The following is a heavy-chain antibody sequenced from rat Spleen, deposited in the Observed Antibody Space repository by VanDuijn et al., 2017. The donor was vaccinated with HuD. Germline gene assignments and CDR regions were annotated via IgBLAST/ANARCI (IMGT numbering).Heavy chain of an antibody. V-gene: IGHV5-29*01. CDR3: ARLDY. J-gene: IGHJ2*01. Sequence: EVKLVESGGGLVQPGNSLTLSCVASGFTFSNYGMHWIRQAPKKGLEWIAMIYYDSSKMYYRDSVKGRFTISRDNAKSTLYLQMDSLRSEDTATYYCARLDYWGQGVMVTVSS. CDR1: GFTFSNYG. CDR2: IYYDSSKM.